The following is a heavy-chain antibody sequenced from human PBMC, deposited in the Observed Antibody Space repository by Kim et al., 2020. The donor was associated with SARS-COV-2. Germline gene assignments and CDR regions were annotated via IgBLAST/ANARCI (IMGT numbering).Heavy chain of an antibody. D-gene: IGHD3-10*01. CDR1: GFTFSSYT. CDR2: ISSDSIYI. Sequence: GGSLRLSCTASGFTFSSYTMSWVRQAPGKGLQWISSISSDSIYIHYADSVKGRFTISRDNAKNSLFLQTNSLRAEDTALYYCARDSFYGSGRGLNFFDYWGQGTLVTVSS. CDR3: ARDSFYGSGRGLNFFDY. V-gene: IGHV3-21*01. J-gene: IGHJ4*02.